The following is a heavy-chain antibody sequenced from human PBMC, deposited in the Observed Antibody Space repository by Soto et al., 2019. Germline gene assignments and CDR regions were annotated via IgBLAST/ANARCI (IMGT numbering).Heavy chain of an antibody. V-gene: IGHV5-51*01. J-gene: IGHJ5*02. D-gene: IGHD6-19*01. Sequence: PGESLKISCKGSGYIFTNYWIGWVRQMPGKGLEWMGIIYPGDSDTRYSPSFQGQVTISADKSINTAYLQWGSLKASDTAMYYCARGGRRLLHPAYSGFDPWGQATLVTVSS. CDR1: GYIFTNYW. CDR2: IYPGDSDT. CDR3: ARGGRRLLHPAYSGFDP.